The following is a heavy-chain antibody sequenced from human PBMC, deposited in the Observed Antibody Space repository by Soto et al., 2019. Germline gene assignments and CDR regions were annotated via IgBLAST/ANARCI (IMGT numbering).Heavy chain of an antibody. J-gene: IGHJ4*02. V-gene: IGHV3-23*01. CDR2: ISGDGGST. CDR1: GLSFFKYA. CDR3: ARYRYYYGPRGLYYFDY. Sequence: GSLRLSCEVSGLSFFKYAMSWVRQAPGKGLECVSTISGDGGSTYYGDYVKGRFTISRDNSKNTLYLQLDSLRGEDTALYYCARYRYYYGPRGLYYFDYWGQGTLVTVSS. D-gene: IGHD3-10*01.